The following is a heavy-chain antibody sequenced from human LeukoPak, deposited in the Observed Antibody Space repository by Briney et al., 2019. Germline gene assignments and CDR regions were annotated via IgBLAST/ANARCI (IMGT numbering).Heavy chain of an antibody. CDR2: IYYSGST. CDR3: ARRGGDIVGFNWFDP. D-gene: IGHD2-15*01. J-gene: IGHJ5*02. Sequence: PSETLSLTCTVSGGSISSYYWSWIRQPPGKGLEWIGYIYYSGSTNYNPSLKSRVTISVDTSKNQFSLKLSSVTAADTAVYYCARRGGDIVGFNWFDPWGQGTLVTVSS. V-gene: IGHV4-59*08. CDR1: GGSISSYY.